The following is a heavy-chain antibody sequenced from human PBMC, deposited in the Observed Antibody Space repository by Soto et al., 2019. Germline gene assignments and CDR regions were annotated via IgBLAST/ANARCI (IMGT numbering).Heavy chain of an antibody. D-gene: IGHD6-19*01. CDR1: GGSISSNSYY. CDR3: ARMSGSSGWYSKKLFDS. Sequence: PSETLSLTCTVSGGSISSNSYYWDWIRQPPGKGLEWIGSMYCSGATYHNPSLQSRVTISVDTSKNQFSLKLSSVAAADTAVYYCARMSGSSGWYSKKLFDSWGQGTLVTVSS. CDR2: MYCSGAT. J-gene: IGHJ4*02. V-gene: IGHV4-39*07.